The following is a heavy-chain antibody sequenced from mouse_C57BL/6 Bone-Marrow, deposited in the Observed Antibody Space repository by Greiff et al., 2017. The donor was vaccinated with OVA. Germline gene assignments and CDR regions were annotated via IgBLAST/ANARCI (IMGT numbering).Heavy chain of an antibody. Sequence: EVMLVESGGDLVKPGGSLKLSCAASGFTFSSYGMSWVRQTPDKRLEWVATISSGGSYTYYPDSVKGRFTISRDNAKNTLYLQMSSLKSEDTAMYYCARPLYGSSPAWFAYWGQGTLVTVSA. CDR2: ISSGGSYT. V-gene: IGHV5-6*02. CDR1: GFTFSSYG. D-gene: IGHD1-1*01. CDR3: ARPLYGSSPAWFAY. J-gene: IGHJ3*01.